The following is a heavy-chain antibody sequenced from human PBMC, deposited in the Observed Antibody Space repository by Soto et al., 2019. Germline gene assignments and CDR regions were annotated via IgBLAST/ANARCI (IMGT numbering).Heavy chain of an antibody. CDR1: GFIXNNYA. Sequence: FYAVPGFIXNNYAMPLVRQLPGKGLEWGSSISGGDGDNTYYADHVKVRFTVSRANSKNTLYLKMKSLRAADTALYYCAKEFDGFPDHWGQGSLVTVSS. D-gene: IGHD3-9*01. CDR3: AKEFDGFPDH. V-gene: IGHV3-23*01. CDR2: ISGGDGDNT. J-gene: IGHJ4*02.